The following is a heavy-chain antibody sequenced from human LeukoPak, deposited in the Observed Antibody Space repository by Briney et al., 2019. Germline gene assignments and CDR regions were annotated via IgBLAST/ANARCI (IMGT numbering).Heavy chain of an antibody. D-gene: IGHD1-1*01. V-gene: IGHV4-34*01. Sequence: PSETLSLTCAVYGGSFSGYYWSWIRQPPGKGLEWIGEINHGGSTNYSPSLKSRVTMSLDTSKNQFSLKMTSVTAADTAVYYCARGMEVRSPPSRYWGQGTLVTVSS. CDR2: INHGGST. CDR1: GGSFSGYY. J-gene: IGHJ4*02. CDR3: ARGMEVRSPPSRY.